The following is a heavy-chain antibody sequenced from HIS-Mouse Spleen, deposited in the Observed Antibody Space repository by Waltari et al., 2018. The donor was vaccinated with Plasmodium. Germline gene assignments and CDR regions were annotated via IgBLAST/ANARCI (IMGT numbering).Heavy chain of an antibody. V-gene: IGHV1-18*01. Sequence: QVQLVQSGAEVKKPGASVKVSCKASGYTFTSYGISWVRQAPGQGLEWMGWISAYNGNTNYAQKFQGRVTMTRDTSISTAYMELSRLRSDDTAVYYCARDLAAAGHFDYWGQGTLVTVSS. CDR1: GYTFTSYG. CDR3: ARDLAAAGHFDY. J-gene: IGHJ4*02. D-gene: IGHD6-13*01. CDR2: ISAYNGNT.